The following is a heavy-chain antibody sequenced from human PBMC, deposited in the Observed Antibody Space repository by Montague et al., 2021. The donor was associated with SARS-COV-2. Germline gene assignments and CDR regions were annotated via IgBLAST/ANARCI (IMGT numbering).Heavy chain of an antibody. Sequence: SETLSLTCAVYDGSFSGYYWSWIRQPPGKGLEWIGEINHSGSTXXXSSXXXRVTISADTSKKQFSLKMSSVTAADTAVYYCARGSVFRYYDFLTGSRSYFDYWGQGTPVTVSS. J-gene: IGHJ4*02. D-gene: IGHD3-9*01. CDR1: DGSFSGYY. CDR2: INHSGST. V-gene: IGHV4-34*01. CDR3: ARGSVFRYYDFLTGSRSYFDY.